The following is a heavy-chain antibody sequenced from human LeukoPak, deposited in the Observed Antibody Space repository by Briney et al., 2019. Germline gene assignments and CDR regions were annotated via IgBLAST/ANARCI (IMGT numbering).Heavy chain of an antibody. Sequence: PGGSLRLSCAASGFTFSSYWMTWVRQAPGKGLEWVANIKQDGSEKYYVGSVKGRFTISRDNAKNSLYLQMNSLRAEDTALYYCARDRRGVGYRLQYYHYYYMDVWGKGTTVTVSS. D-gene: IGHD5-24*01. CDR1: GFTFSSYW. V-gene: IGHV3-7*01. J-gene: IGHJ6*03. CDR2: IKQDGSEK. CDR3: ARDRRGVGYRLQYYHYYYMDV.